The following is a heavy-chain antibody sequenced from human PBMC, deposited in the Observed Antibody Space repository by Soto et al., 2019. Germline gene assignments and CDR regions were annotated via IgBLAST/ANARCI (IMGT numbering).Heavy chain of an antibody. V-gene: IGHV1-18*04. CDR2: ISAYNGNT. CDR1: GYTFTSYG. CDR3: ARDQNVGFTIFGVVTFDP. J-gene: IGHJ5*02. D-gene: IGHD3-3*01. Sequence: ASVKVSCKASGYTFTSYGISWVRQAPGQGLEWMGWISAYNGNTNYAQKLQGRVTMTTDTSTSTAYMELRSLRSDDTAVYYCARDQNVGFTIFGVVTFDPWGQGTLVTVSS.